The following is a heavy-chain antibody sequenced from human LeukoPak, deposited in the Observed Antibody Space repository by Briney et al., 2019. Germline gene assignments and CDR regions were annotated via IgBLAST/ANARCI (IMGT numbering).Heavy chain of an antibody. CDR2: ISAYNGNT. D-gene: IGHD2-2*01. CDR3: ARERGRGYCSSTSCYWDYYYGMDV. J-gene: IGHJ6*04. V-gene: IGHV1-18*04. CDR1: GYTFTSYG. Sequence: ASVKVSCKASGYTFTSYGISWVRQAPGQGLEWMGWISAYNGNTNYAQKLQGRVTMTTDTSTSTAYMELRSLRSDVTAVYYCARERGRGYCSSTSCYWDYYYGMDVWGKGTTVTVSS.